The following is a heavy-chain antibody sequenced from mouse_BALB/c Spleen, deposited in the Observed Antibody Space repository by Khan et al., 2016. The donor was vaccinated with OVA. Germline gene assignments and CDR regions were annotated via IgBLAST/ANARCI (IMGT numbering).Heavy chain of an antibody. D-gene: IGHD2-1*01. J-gene: IGHJ3*01. V-gene: IGHV1S81*02. CDR1: GYTFTSYY. CDR3: TRSEYGTFAY. Sequence: VQLQQSGAELVKPGASVKLSCKASGYTFTSYYMYWVKQRPGQGLEWIGEINPSDGDTNFNEKFKSKATLTVDKSSSTVYMQLSSLTSEDSAVYYCTRSEYGTFAYWGQGTLVTVSA. CDR2: INPSDGDT.